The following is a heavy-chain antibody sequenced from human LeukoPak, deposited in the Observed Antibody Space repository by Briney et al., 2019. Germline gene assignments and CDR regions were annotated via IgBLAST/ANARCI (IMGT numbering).Heavy chain of an antibody. CDR1: GGSFSGYY. D-gene: IGHD2-2*01. J-gene: IGHJ6*02. V-gene: IGHV4-34*01. CDR2: INHSGST. CDR3: ARGGHCSSTSCSYRYYYGMDV. Sequence: SETLSLTCAVYGGSFSGYYWSWIRQHPGKGLEWIGEINHSGSTNYNPSLKSRVTISVDTSKNQFSLKLSSVTAADTAVYYCARGGHCSSTSCSYRYYYGMDVWGQGTTVTVSS.